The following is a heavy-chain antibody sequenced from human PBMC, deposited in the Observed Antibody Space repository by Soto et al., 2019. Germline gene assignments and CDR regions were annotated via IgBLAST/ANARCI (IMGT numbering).Heavy chain of an antibody. Sequence: ASVKVSCKASGYTFTSYGISWVRQAPGQGLEWMGWISAYNGNTNYAQKLQGRVTMTRDTSTSTVYMELSSLRSEDTAVYYCARDRGRRYYDSSGYYPYYLDYWGQGTLVTVSS. CDR3: ARDRGRRYYDSSGYYPYYLDY. D-gene: IGHD3-22*01. V-gene: IGHV1-18*04. CDR2: ISAYNGNT. J-gene: IGHJ4*02. CDR1: GYTFTSYG.